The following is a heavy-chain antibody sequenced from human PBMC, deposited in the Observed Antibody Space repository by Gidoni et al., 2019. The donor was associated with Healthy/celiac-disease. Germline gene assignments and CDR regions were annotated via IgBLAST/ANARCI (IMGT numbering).Heavy chain of an antibody. CDR1: GFTFSSYG. D-gene: IGHD3-3*01. Sequence: QVQLVESGGGVVQPGRSLRLSCASSGFTFSSYGMHGVRQAPGKGLEWVAVISYDGSNKYYADSVKGRFTIYRDNFKNTLYLQMNSLRAEDMAVYYCAKDPGWTVTFNDFWSGYLGAFDIWGQGTMVTVSS. V-gene: IGHV3-30*18. J-gene: IGHJ3*02. CDR3: AKDPGWTVTFNDFWSGYLGAFDI. CDR2: ISYDGSNK.